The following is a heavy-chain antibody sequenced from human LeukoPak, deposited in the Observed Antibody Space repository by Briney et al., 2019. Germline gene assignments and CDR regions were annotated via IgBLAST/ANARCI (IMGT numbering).Heavy chain of an antibody. V-gene: IGHV4-59*01. CDR3: ARDPSGYYGMDV. Sequence: PSETLPLTCTVSGGSISSYYWSWIRQRPGKGLEWIGYIYYSGSTNYNPSLKSRVTISVDTSKNQFSLKLSSVTAADTAVYYCARDPSGYYGMDVWGKGTTVTVSS. D-gene: IGHD6-6*01. CDR2: IYYSGST. J-gene: IGHJ6*04. CDR1: GGSISSYY.